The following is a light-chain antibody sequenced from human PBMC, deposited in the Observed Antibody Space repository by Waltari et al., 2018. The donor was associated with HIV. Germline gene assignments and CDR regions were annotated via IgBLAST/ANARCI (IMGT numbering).Light chain of an antibody. CDR1: QSVLSRSNNKNY. J-gene: IGKJ1*01. CDR2: WAS. CDR3: QQYYSSPWT. V-gene: IGKV4-1*01. Sequence: DIVMTQSPDPLAVSLGERATIHCKSSQSVLSRSNNKNYLAWYPQKPGQPPKLLSYWASTRESGVPDRFSGSGSGTDFTLTISSLQSEDVAVYFCQQYYSSPWTFGLGTKVEIK.